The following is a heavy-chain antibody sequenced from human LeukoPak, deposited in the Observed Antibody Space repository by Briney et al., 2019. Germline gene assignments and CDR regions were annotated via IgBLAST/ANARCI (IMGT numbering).Heavy chain of an antibody. Sequence: SETLSLTCTVSGGSISTYYWSWIRQPPGKGLEWIGYIYYSGSTNYNPSLKSRVTISVDTSKNQFSLKLGSVTAADTAVYYCARANSSSSFDYWGQGTLVTVSS. CDR3: ARANSSSSFDY. D-gene: IGHD6-6*01. J-gene: IGHJ4*02. CDR2: IYYSGST. V-gene: IGHV4-59*01. CDR1: GGSISTYY.